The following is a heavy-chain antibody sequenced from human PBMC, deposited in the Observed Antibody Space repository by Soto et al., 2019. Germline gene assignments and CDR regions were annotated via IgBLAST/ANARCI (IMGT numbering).Heavy chain of an antibody. V-gene: IGHV3-53*01. CDR1: GFTVSSNY. J-gene: IGHJ6*02. CDR3: AREYQLPSYRMDV. CDR2: IYSGGST. Sequence: GGSLRLSCAASGFTVSSNYMSWVRQAPGKGLEWVSVIYSGGSTYYADSVKGRFTISRDNSKNTLYLQMNSLRAEDTAVYYCAREYQLPSYRMDVWRQGXTVTVSS. D-gene: IGHD2-2*01.